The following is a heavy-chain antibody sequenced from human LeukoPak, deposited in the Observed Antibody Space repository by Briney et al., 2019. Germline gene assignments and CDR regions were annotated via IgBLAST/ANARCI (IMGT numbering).Heavy chain of an antibody. CDR2: INHSGST. V-gene: IGHV4-34*01. Sequence: SETLSLTCAVYGGSFSGYYWSWIRQPPGKGLGWIGEINHSGSTNYNPSLKSRVTISVDTSKNQFSLKLSSVTAADTAVYYCARGGNRNYYDSSGYRVGYFQHWGQGTLVTVSS. D-gene: IGHD3-22*01. CDR1: GGSFSGYY. J-gene: IGHJ1*01. CDR3: ARGGNRNYYDSSGYRVGYFQH.